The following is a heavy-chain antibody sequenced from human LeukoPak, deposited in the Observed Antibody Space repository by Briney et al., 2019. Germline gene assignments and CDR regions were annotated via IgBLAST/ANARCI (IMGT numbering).Heavy chain of an antibody. D-gene: IGHD3-22*01. CDR3: ARFYDSSGYYYRGY. V-gene: IGHV1-2*02. CDR2: INPNSGGT. J-gene: IGHJ4*02. Sequence: VASVKVSCKASGYTFTGYYMHWVRQAPGQGLEWMGWINPNSGGTNYAQKFRGRVTMTRDTSISTAYMELSRLRSDDTAVYYCARFYDSSGYYYRGYWGQGTLVTVSS. CDR1: GYTFTGYY.